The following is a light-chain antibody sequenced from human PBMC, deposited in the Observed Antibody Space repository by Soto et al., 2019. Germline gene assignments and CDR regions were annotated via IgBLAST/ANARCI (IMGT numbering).Light chain of an antibody. V-gene: IGKV1-5*03. Sequence: DIQMTQSPSTLSAFVGDRVTITCRASQSINTWLAWYQQKPGKAPKLLIYKASSLETGVPSRFSGSGSGTEFTLTISSLQPDDFATYYCQHYNSYSYTFGQGTKLEIK. CDR2: KAS. CDR3: QHYNSYSYT. J-gene: IGKJ2*01. CDR1: QSINTW.